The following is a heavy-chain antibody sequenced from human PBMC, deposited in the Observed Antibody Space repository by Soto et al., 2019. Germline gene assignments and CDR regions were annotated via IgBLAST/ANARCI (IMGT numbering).Heavy chain of an antibody. CDR3: ARASRGYSYGYDGMDV. V-gene: IGHV3-30-3*01. D-gene: IGHD5-18*01. CDR2: ISYDGSNK. J-gene: IGHJ6*02. CDR1: GFTFSSYA. Sequence: GGSLRLSCAASGFTFSSYAMHWVRQAPGKGLEWVAVISYDGSNKYYADSVKGRFTISRDNSKNTLYLQMNSLRAEDTAVYYCARASRGYSYGYDGMDVWGQGTTVTVSS.